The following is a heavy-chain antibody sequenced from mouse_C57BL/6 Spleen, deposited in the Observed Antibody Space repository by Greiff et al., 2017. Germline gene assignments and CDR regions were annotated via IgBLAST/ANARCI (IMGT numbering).Heavy chain of an antibody. D-gene: IGHD1-1*01. CDR3: ARDFYYYGSSYFDY. Sequence: EVQLVESGGGLVKPGGSLKLSCAASGFTFSDYGMHWVRQAPEKGLEWVAYISSGSSTIYYADTVKGRFTISRDNAKNTLFLQMTSLRSEDTAMYYCARDFYYYGSSYFDYWGQGTTLTVSS. V-gene: IGHV5-17*01. CDR1: GFTFSDYG. J-gene: IGHJ2*01. CDR2: ISSGSSTI.